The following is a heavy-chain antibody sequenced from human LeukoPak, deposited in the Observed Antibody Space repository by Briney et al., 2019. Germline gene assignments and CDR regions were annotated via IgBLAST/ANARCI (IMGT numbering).Heavy chain of an antibody. Sequence: SETLSLTCTVSGGSISSYYWSWIRQPPGKGLEWIGYIYYSGSTNYNPSLKSRVTISVDTSKNQFSLKLSSVTAADTAVYYFARAGRGGYNQVDYWGQGTLVTVSS. CDR3: ARAGRGGYNQVDY. CDR1: GGSISSYY. V-gene: IGHV4-59*01. CDR2: IYYSGST. J-gene: IGHJ4*02. D-gene: IGHD5-24*01.